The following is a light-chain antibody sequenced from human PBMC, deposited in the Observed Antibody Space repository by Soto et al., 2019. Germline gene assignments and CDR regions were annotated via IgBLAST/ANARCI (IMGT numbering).Light chain of an antibody. CDR3: QQSYNIPRT. Sequence: DIQMTQSPSSLSASVGDRVTITCRASENIPGYIHWYQRKPGKVPKLLIYAASRLQNGVPARFGGSGTGTDFTLTIDSLQPEDSATYYCQQSYNIPRTFGQGTKVDIK. CDR1: ENIPGY. V-gene: IGKV1-39*01. J-gene: IGKJ1*01. CDR2: AAS.